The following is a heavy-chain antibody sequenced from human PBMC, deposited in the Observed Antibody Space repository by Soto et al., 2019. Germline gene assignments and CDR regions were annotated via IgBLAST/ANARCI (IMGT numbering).Heavy chain of an antibody. CDR3: ARGVGFGYYYYHMDL. D-gene: IGHD3-10*01. Sequence: SETLSLTCPVSGGSVSNISDYWSWVRQPPGKGLEWIGYIYYIGSADYNPSVGSRVTISLDTSKNQFSLKLSSVTTADTAVYYCARGVGFGYYYYHMDLWGQGTTVTVSS. V-gene: IGHV4-61*01. J-gene: IGHJ6*02. CDR2: IYYIGSA. CDR1: GGSVSNISDY.